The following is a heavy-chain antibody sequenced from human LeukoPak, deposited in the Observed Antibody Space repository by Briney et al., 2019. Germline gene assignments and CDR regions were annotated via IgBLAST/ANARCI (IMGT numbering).Heavy chain of an antibody. Sequence: SETLSLTCIISGGSISSYYWSWIRQPPGKGLKWIGYIYYSGSTEYNPSLKSRVTISVDTSMNQFSLKLSSVTAADTAVYYCARGGWLKPFNYNFDYWGQGTLVTVSS. V-gene: IGHV4-59*01. CDR1: GGSISSYY. D-gene: IGHD4-11*01. CDR2: IYYSGST. CDR3: ARGGWLKPFNYNFDY. J-gene: IGHJ4*02.